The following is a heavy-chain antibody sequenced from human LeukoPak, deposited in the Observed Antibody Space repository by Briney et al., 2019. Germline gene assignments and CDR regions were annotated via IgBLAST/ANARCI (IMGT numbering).Heavy chain of an antibody. J-gene: IGHJ4*02. CDR1: GDSVSSNNGA. Sequence: SQTLSLTCAISGDSVSSNNGAWNWIRQSPSRGLEWLGRTYYRSKWYNDYAESMKGRITINPDTSKNQFSLQLNSVTPDDTAVYYCAGDFGNSGWYTFDYWGQGSLVTVSS. D-gene: IGHD6-19*01. CDR2: TYYRSKWYN. CDR3: AGDFGNSGWYTFDY. V-gene: IGHV6-1*01.